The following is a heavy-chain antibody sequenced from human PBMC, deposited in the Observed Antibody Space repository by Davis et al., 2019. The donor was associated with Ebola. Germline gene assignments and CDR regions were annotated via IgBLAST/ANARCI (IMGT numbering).Heavy chain of an antibody. V-gene: IGHV3-9*01. D-gene: IGHD4-17*01. Sequence: GGSLRLSCAASGFTFEDRAMHWFRQAPGKGLEWVAGLSWNGGSVAYADSVKGRFTISRDNGKDSLYLQMNSLKTEDTAVYYCTRGDYGDDYWGQGTLVTVSS. J-gene: IGHJ4*02. CDR3: TRGDYGDDY. CDR1: GFTFEDRA. CDR2: LSWNGGSV.